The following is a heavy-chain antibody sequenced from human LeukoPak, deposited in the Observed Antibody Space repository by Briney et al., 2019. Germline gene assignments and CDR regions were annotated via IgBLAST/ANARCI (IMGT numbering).Heavy chain of an antibody. CDR1: GGSISTYY. V-gene: IGHV4-59*01. Sequence: PSQTLSLTCTVSGGSISTYYWNWIRQPPGKGLEWIGYIYHSGSTNYNPSLQSRVTISVDTSKNQFSLNLNSVTAADTAVYYCARGGAARLHFQNWGQGTLVTVSS. CDR3: ARGGAARLHFQN. CDR2: IYHSGST. J-gene: IGHJ1*01. D-gene: IGHD6-6*01.